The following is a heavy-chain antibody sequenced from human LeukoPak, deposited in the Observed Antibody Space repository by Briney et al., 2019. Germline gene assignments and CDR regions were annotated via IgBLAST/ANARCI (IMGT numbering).Heavy chain of an antibody. CDR2: IKQDGSEK. CDR1: GFTFSSYA. D-gene: IGHD6-6*01. V-gene: IGHV3-7*01. J-gene: IGHJ4*02. Sequence: GGSLRLSCAASGFTFSSYAMSWVRQAPGKGLEWVANIKQDGSEKYYVDSVKGRFTISRDNSKNTLYLQMNSLRAEDTAVYYCAREGAARPDYWGQGTLVTVSS. CDR3: AREGAARPDY.